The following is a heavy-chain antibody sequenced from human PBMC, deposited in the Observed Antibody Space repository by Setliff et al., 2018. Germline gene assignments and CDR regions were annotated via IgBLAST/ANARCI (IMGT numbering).Heavy chain of an antibody. CDR3: ARDQARWLVAAGTFDY. Sequence: GGSLRLSCVASTFTFSKYAVTWVRQAPEKGLEWVSVTYVGGATNYADSVKGRFTISRDNSINTVFLQMDSLRAEDTAIYYCARDQARWLVAAGTFDYWGQGVLVTVSS. CDR1: TFTFSKYA. V-gene: IGHV3-23*03. CDR2: TYVGGAT. J-gene: IGHJ4*02. D-gene: IGHD1-1*01.